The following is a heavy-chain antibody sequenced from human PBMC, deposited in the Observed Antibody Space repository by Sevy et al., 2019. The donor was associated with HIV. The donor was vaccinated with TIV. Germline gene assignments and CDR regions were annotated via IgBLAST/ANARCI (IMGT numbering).Heavy chain of an antibody. CDR1: GYSISSGYY. V-gene: IGHV4-38-2*02. D-gene: IGHD2-2*01. CDR3: ARDRGYCSSTSCSAFDY. CDR2: IYHSGST. Sequence: SETLSLTCAVSGYSISSGYYWGWIRQPPGKGLEWIGSIYHSGSTYYNPSLKSRVTISVDTSKNQFSLKLGSVTAADTAVYYCARDRGYCSSTSCSAFDYWGQGTLVTVSS. J-gene: IGHJ4*02.